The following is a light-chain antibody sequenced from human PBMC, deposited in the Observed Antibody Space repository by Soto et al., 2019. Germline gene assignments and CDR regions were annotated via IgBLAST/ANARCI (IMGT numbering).Light chain of an antibody. V-gene: IGKV3-20*01. J-gene: IGKJ1*01. CDR3: QQYGSSGT. CDR2: GAS. Sequence: IVLTQSPGTLSLSPGERTTLSCRASQSISRYLAWYQQKPGQAPRLLIYGASNRATGIPDRFSGSGSGTDFTLTISRQEPEDFAVYYCQQYGSSGTFGQGTKVDIK. CDR1: QSISRY.